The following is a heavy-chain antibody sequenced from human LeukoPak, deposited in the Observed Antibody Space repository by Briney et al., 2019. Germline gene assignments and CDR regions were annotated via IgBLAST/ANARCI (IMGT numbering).Heavy chain of an antibody. D-gene: IGHD5/OR15-5a*01. CDR2: FDPGDAET. CDR3: AAGGVYDLLKY. CDR1: GSTLTELS. Sequence: ASVKVSCKVHGSTLTELSMHWVRQAPGKGLEWMGGFDPGDAETIYAQKFQGRVTMTEDTSTDTAYMELSSLRSEDTAVYYCAAGGVYDLLKYWVQGALVNVSS. V-gene: IGHV1-24*01. J-gene: IGHJ4*02.